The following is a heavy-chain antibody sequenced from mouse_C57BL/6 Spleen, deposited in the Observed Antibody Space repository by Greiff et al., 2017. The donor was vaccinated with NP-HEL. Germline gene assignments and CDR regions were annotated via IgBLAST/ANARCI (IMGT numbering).Heavy chain of an antibody. D-gene: IGHD1-1*01. J-gene: IGHJ4*01. CDR2: IWGVGST. Sequence: VQLQQSGPGLVAPSQSLSITCTVSGFSLTSYGVDWVRQSPGKGLEWLGVIWGVGSTNYNSALKSRLSISKDNSKSQVFLKMNSLQTDDPAMYYCARNYYGSSYAMDYWGQGTSVTVSS. CDR3: ARNYYGSSYAMDY. CDR1: GFSLTSYG. V-gene: IGHV2-6*01.